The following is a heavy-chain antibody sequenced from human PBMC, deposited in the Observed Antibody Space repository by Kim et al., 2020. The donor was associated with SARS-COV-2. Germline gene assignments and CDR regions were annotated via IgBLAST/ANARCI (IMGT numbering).Heavy chain of an antibody. Sequence: SETLSLTCAVYGGSFSGYYWSWIRQPPGKGLEWIGEINHSGSTNYNPSLKSRVTISVDTSKNQFSLKLSSVTAADTAVYYCARDGNVLRYFDWSGLRAFDIWGQGTMVTVSS. J-gene: IGHJ3*02. CDR2: INHSGST. CDR1: GGSFSGYY. D-gene: IGHD3-9*01. V-gene: IGHV4-34*01. CDR3: ARDGNVLRYFDWSGLRAFDI.